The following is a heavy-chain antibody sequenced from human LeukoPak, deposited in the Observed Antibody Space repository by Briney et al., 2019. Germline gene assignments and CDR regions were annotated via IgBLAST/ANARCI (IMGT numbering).Heavy chain of an antibody. V-gene: IGHV4-34*01. CDR2: INHSGST. J-gene: IGHJ6*02. CDR3: ARGGRSHGMDV. CDR1: GGSFSGYY. Sequence: SETLSLTCAVYGGSFSGYYWSCIRQPPGKGLEWIGEINHSGSTNYNPSLKSRVTISVDTSKNQFSLKLSSVTAADTAVYYCARGGRSHGMDVWGQGTTVTVSS. D-gene: IGHD1-14*01.